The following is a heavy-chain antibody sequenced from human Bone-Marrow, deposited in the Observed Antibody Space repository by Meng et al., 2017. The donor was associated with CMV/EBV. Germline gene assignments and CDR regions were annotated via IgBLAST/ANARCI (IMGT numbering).Heavy chain of an antibody. J-gene: IGHJ4*02. CDR2: IYSGGSST. D-gene: IGHD1-7*01. CDR3: AKDLADWNYGGFDY. CDR1: GGTFSSYA. V-gene: IGHV3-23*03. Sequence: SCKASGGTFSSYAMSWVRQAPGKGLEWVSVIYSGGSSTYYADSVKGRFTISRDNSKNTLYLQMNSLRAEDTAVYYCAKDLADWNYGGFDYWGQGTLVTVSS.